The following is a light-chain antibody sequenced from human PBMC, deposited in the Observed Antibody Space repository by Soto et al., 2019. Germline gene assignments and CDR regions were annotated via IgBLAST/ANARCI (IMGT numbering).Light chain of an antibody. CDR2: AAS. J-gene: IGKJ1*01. CDR3: MRRHTQLLWK. Sequence: GDGVRITYQTSQTIMTYLNWYQLKPGKPPRLLIYAASSLQSGVPSRFSGSSSGRDFTIKICSLRTQDDPLYRSMRRHTQLLWKIGPGTKVDIK. CDR1: QTIMTY. V-gene: IGKV1-39*01.